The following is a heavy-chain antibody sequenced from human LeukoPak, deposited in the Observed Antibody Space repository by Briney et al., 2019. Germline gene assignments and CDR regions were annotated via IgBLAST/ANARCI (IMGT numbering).Heavy chain of an antibody. J-gene: IGHJ4*02. CDR1: GFTFSSYS. CDR3: AKERGVVVVAATPSA. V-gene: IGHV3-23*01. CDR2: ISDSGGRA. D-gene: IGHD2-15*01. Sequence: GGSLRLSCAASGFTFSSYSMNWVRQAPGKGLEWVSTISDSGGRAYYADSVEGRVTISRDNSKNTLYLQMNTLRAEDTAVYYCAKERGVVVVAATPSAWGQGTLVTVSS.